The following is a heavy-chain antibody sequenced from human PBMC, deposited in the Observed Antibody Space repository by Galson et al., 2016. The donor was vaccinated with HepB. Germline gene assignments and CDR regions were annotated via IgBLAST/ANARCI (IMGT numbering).Heavy chain of an antibody. V-gene: IGHV3-53*01. D-gene: IGHD2-2*01. CDR3: ARPRGQPDDTFDI. CDR2: IYSGGST. J-gene: IGHJ3*02. Sequence: SLRLSCAASGFTVSNNYMRWVRQAPGKGLEWVSVIYSGGSTYYADSVKGRFTISRDSSKNTLYLQMNSLRAEDTALYYCARPRGQPDDTFDIWGQGTMVTVSS. CDR1: GFTVSNNY.